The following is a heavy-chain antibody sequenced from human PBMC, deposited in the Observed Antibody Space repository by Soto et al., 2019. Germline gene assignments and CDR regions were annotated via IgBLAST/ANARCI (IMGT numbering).Heavy chain of an antibody. CDR3: ARDQEARDFYDSSGSYPRFDY. Sequence: QAQLVQSGAEVKKPGASVKVSCKASGYTFTSYGISWVRQAPGQGLEWMGWISADNGNTNYAQKLQDRVTMTTDTSTSTAYMDLRGLRSDDTAVYYCARDQEARDFYDSSGSYPRFDYWGQGTLVTVSS. V-gene: IGHV1-18*01. CDR2: ISADNGNT. J-gene: IGHJ4*02. D-gene: IGHD3-22*01. CDR1: GYTFTSYG.